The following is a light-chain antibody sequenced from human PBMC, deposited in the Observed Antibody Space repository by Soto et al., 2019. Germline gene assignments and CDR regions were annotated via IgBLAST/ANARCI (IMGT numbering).Light chain of an antibody. CDR1: SSDVGGYNY. V-gene: IGLV2-14*01. CDR3: SSYTSSSTWV. Sequence: QSALTQPASVSGSPGQSITISRTGTSSDVGGYNYVSWYQQHPGKAPKLMIYEVSNRPSGVSNRFSGSKSGNTASLTISGLQAEDEADYYCSSYTSSSTWVFGGGTQLTVL. CDR2: EVS. J-gene: IGLJ3*02.